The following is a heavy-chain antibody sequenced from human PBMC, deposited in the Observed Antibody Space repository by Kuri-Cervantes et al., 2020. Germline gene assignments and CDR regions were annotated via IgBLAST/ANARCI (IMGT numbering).Heavy chain of an antibody. CDR2: IKQDGSEK. D-gene: IGHD2-8*01. CDR3: ARGVGYCTNGVCYEDWFDP. V-gene: IGHV3-7*01. J-gene: IGHJ5*02. CDR1: GFTFSSNW. Sequence: GGSLRLSCAASGFTFSSNWMSWVRQAPGKGLEWVANIKQDGSEKYYVDSVKGRFTISRDNAKNSLYLQMNSLRAEDTAVYYCARGVGYCTNGVCYEDWFDPWGQGTLVTVSS.